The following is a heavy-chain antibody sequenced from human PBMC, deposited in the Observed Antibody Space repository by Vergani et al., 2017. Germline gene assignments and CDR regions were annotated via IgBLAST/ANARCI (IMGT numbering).Heavy chain of an antibody. D-gene: IGHD6-13*01. CDR1: GGSTSSGLYY. CDR2: VYSSGST. CDR3: ASGNSSIWPLDY. J-gene: IGHJ4*02. Sequence: QVQLQESGPGLVKPSQTLSLTCTVSGGSTSSGLYYWSWIRQPAGKGLEWIGRVYSSGSTHYNPSLKSRVTISVDTSKNQFSLQLRSVTAADTAVYFCASGNSSIWPLDYWGQGTLVTVSS. V-gene: IGHV4-61*02.